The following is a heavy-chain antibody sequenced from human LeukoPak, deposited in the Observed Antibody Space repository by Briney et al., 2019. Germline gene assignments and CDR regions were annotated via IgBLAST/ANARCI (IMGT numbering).Heavy chain of an antibody. CDR2: ISYDGGNK. CDR1: GFTFSSYG. D-gene: IGHD3-22*01. Sequence: GGSLRLSCAASGFTFSSYGMHWVRQAPGKGLEWVAVISYDGGNKYYADSVKGRFTISRDNSKNTLYLQMNSLRAEDTAVYYCARGKYYYDSSGYYAFDYWGQGTLVTVSS. V-gene: IGHV3-30*03. J-gene: IGHJ4*02. CDR3: ARGKYYYDSSGYYAFDY.